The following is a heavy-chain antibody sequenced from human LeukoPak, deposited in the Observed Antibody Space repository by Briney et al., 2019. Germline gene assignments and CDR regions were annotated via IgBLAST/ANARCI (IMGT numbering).Heavy chain of an antibody. V-gene: IGHV4-59*01. D-gene: IGHD3-16*01. CDR2: IYYSGYT. J-gene: IGHJ6*03. Sequence: PSETLSLTCAVSGGSISSYYWSWIRQPPGKGLKWIGNIYYSGYTTYSPSLRSRVTISVDTSKNQFSLKLSSVTAADTAVYYCARETSQKGAHYMDVWGKGTTITISS. CDR3: ARETSQKGAHYMDV. CDR1: GGSISSYY.